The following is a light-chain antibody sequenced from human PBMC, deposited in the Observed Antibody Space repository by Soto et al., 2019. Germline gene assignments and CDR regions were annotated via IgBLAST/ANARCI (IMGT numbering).Light chain of an antibody. Sequence: EIVLTQSPATLSLSPGERATLSCRASQSVSSYLAWDQQKPGQAHRLLIYDASNRATGIPARFSCSGSGTDFTLNISSLEPEDFAVYYCQQRSNWPPMYTFGQGTKLEIK. CDR1: QSVSSY. CDR3: QQRSNWPPMYT. V-gene: IGKV3-11*01. CDR2: DAS. J-gene: IGKJ2*01.